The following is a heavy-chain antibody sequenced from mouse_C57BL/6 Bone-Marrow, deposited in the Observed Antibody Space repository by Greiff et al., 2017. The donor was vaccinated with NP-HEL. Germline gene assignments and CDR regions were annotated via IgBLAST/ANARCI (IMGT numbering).Heavy chain of an antibody. CDR2: FHPSDSYT. J-gene: IGHJ1*03. CDR3: ASHPGTDWYFDG. CDR1: GYTFTSYW. V-gene: IGHV1-74*01. D-gene: IGHD4-1*01. Sequence: QVQLQQPGAELVKPGASVKVSCKASGYTFTSYWMHWVKQRLGQGLEWIGRFHPSDSYTNYNPKLKGKATLTVASSSSTAYMQLSSLTSEDSAVYYCASHPGTDWYFDGWGTGTTVTVSS.